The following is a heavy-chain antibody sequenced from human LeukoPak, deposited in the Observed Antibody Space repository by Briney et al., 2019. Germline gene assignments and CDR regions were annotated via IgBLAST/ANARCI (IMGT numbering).Heavy chain of an antibody. V-gene: IGHV5-51*01. CDR3: ARVSTPSAYDPFDF. D-gene: IGHD5-12*01. CDR2: IYPGDFDT. J-gene: IGHJ4*02. Sequence: GESLMISRKGSGYSFTNHWLGWVRQMPGKGLEWMGIIYPGDFDTRYSPSFQGQVTISADKSISTAYLQWSSLKASDTAMYYCARVSTPSAYDPFDFWGQGTLVTVSS. CDR1: GYSFTNHW.